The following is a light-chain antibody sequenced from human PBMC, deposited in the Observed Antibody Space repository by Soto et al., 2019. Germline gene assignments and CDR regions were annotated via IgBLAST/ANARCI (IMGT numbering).Light chain of an antibody. CDR2: EVS. Sequence: QSALTQPASVSGSPGQSITISCTETSGDVGGYNYVSWYQQHPGKAPKLMIYEVSNRPSGVSNRFSGSKSGNTASLTISGLQAEDEATYYCGSHTSSNTRVFGGGTQLTVL. CDR1: SGDVGGYNY. V-gene: IGLV2-14*01. CDR3: GSHTSSNTRV. J-gene: IGLJ3*02.